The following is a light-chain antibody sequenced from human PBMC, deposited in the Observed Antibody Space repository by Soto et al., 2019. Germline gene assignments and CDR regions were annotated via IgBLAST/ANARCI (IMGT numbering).Light chain of an antibody. Sequence: EIVLTQSPGTLSLSPGERATLSCRASQSVSSSYLAWYQQKPGQAPRLLIYGASSRATGIPDRFSGSGSGTDFTLTISTLEPEDFAVYYYQQYGNSTRTFGQGTKVEIK. CDR1: QSVSSSY. J-gene: IGKJ1*01. CDR3: QQYGNSTRT. CDR2: GAS. V-gene: IGKV3-20*01.